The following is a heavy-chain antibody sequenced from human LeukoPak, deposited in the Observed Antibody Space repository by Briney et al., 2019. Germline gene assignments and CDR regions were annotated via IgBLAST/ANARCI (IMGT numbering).Heavy chain of an antibody. J-gene: IGHJ4*02. CDR2: MHYKSCNT. CDR1: GYTFTSYD. CDR3: ARDENNGVFFNVDY. V-gene: IGHV1-8*01. Sequence: WASVTVSCKASGYTFTSYDINWVRQATGRGLEWMGWMHYKSCNTVYAQKFQDRLTMTADTSSSKAYMELRSLRSDDTAVYYWARDENNGVFFNVDYWGQGTLVTVSS. D-gene: IGHD1/OR15-1a*01.